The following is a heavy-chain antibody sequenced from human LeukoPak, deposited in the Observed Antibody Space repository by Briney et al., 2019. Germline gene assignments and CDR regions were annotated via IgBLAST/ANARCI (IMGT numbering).Heavy chain of an antibody. Sequence: PSETLSLTCTVSSGSISSGSYYWSWIRQHPGKGLEWIGYIYYSGSTYYNPSLKSRVTISVDTSKNQFSLKLSSVTAADTAVYYCARGSPITEGYFDYWGQGTLVTVSS. CDR2: IYYSGST. CDR1: SGSISSGSYY. D-gene: IGHD1-14*01. CDR3: ARGSPITEGYFDY. J-gene: IGHJ4*02. V-gene: IGHV4-31*03.